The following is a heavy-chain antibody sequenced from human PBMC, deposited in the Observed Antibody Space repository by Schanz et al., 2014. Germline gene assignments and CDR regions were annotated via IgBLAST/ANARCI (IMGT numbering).Heavy chain of an antibody. D-gene: IGHD3-10*01. CDR2: IRYDGRNK. V-gene: IGHV3-33*01. Sequence: QAQLVESGGGVVQPGRSLRLSCVASGFTFISYDIHWVRQAPGKGLEWVAVIRYDGRNKNFVESVKGRFTISRDNSNNTVYLQMNTLRAEDTAVYYCARGIITMVRGGDVGAFDIWGQGTMGTVSS. J-gene: IGHJ3*02. CDR3: ARGIITMVRGGDVGAFDI. CDR1: GFTFISYD.